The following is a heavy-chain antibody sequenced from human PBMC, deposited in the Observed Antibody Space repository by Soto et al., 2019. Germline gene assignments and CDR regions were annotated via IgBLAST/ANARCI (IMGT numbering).Heavy chain of an antibody. CDR1: GGTFSSYT. D-gene: IGHD2-15*01. CDR2: IIPILGIA. Sequence: QVQLMQSRAEVKKPGSSVKVSCKASGGTFSSYTISWVLQAPGQGLEWMGRIIPILGIANYAQKFQGRVTITADKSTSTAYMALSSLRSEDTAVYYCARGGYCSGGSCAYPLIYWGQGTLVTVSS. V-gene: IGHV1-69*02. CDR3: ARGGYCSGGSCAYPLIY. J-gene: IGHJ4*02.